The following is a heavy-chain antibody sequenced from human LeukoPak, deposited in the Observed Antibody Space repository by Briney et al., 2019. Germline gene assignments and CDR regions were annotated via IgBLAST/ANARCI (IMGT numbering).Heavy chain of an antibody. V-gene: IGHV3-7*01. CDR2: IKQDGSEK. CDR3: AREKEGYCSRTSCYLDYYYYYMDV. CDR1: EFTFSRYW. D-gene: IGHD2-2*01. Sequence: GSLRLSCAASEFTFSRYWMTWVRQAPGKGLEWVANIKQDGSEKYYVDSVKGRFTISRDNAKNSLYLQMNSLRAEDTAVYYCAREKEGYCSRTSCYLDYYYYYMDVWGKGTTVTISS. J-gene: IGHJ6*03.